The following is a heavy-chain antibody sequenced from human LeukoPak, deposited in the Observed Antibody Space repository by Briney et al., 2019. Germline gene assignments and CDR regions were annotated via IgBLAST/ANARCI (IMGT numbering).Heavy chain of an antibody. D-gene: IGHD3-9*01. CDR1: GYTFTSYD. CDR3: ARAGWRYFDWKTYYFDY. Sequence: GASVTVSCKASGYTFTSYDINWVRQATGQGLEWMGWMNPNSGNTGYAQKFQGRVTMTRNTSISTAYMELSSLRSEDTAVYYCARAGWRYFDWKTYYFDYWGQGTLVTVSS. J-gene: IGHJ4*02. V-gene: IGHV1-8*01. CDR2: MNPNSGNT.